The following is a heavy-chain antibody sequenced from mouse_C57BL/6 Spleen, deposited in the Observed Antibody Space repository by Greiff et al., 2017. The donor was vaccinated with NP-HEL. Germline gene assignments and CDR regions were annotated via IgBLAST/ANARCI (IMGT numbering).Heavy chain of an antibody. CDR1: GFSLSTFGMG. V-gene: IGHV8-8*01. Sequence: VKLMESGPGILQPSQTLSLTCSFSGFSLSTFGMGVGWIRQPSGKGLEWLAHIWWDDDKYYNPALKSRLTISKDTSKNQVFLKIANVDTADTATYYCARMGYYYGSSYDYFDYWGQGTTLTVSS. CDR2: IWWDDDK. D-gene: IGHD1-1*01. J-gene: IGHJ2*01. CDR3: ARMGYYYGSSYDYFDY.